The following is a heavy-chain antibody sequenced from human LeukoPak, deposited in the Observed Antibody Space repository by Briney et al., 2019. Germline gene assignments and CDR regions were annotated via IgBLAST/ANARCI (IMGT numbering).Heavy chain of an antibody. J-gene: IGHJ4*02. CDR1: GFTFSSYA. V-gene: IGHV3-23*01. CDR2: ISGSAGRT. CDR3: APSPYSNQNSDY. Sequence: GGSLRLSCATSGFTFSSYAMSWVRQAPGKGLEWVSGISGSAGRTYYADSVKGRFTISRGNAKNSLYLQMNSLRAEDTAVYYCAPSPYSNQNSDYWGQGTLVTVSS. D-gene: IGHD4-11*01.